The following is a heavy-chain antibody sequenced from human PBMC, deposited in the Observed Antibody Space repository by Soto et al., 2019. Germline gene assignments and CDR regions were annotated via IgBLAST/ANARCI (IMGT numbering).Heavy chain of an antibody. CDR3: AKGNAIFGVALPMDV. V-gene: IGHV3-30*18. CDR1: GFTFSSYG. CDR2: ISYDGSNK. D-gene: IGHD3-3*01. Sequence: QVQLVESGGGVVQPGRSLRLSCAASGFTFSSYGMHWVRQAPGKGPEWVAVISYDGSNKYYGGSVKGRFTVSRDNSNNTLYLQTNSLRVEDTAVYYCAKGNAIFGVALPMDVWGQGTTVTVSS. J-gene: IGHJ6*02.